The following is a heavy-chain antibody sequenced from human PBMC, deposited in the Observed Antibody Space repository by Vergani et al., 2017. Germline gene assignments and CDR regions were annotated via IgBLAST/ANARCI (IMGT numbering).Heavy chain of an antibody. J-gene: IGHJ4*02. Sequence: EVQLVESGGGLVQPGGSLRLSCAASGFTFSSYWMHWGRQAPGKGLVWVSRINSDGSSTSYADSVKGRFNITRDNAKNPLYLQMNSLRAEDTAVYYCARGPFGEYHFDYWGQGTLVTVSS. CDR2: INSDGSST. D-gene: IGHD3-10*01. CDR1: GFTFSSYW. V-gene: IGHV3-74*01. CDR3: ARGPFGEYHFDY.